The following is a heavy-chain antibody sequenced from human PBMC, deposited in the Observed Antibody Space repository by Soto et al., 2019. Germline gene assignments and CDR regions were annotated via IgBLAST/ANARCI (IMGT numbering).Heavy chain of an antibody. CDR2: INLRGGTT. Sequence: QVQLVQSGPEVRKPGASARLSCATSGYNFNQYYIHWVRQAPGHGLEWMGIINLRGGTTEYAHKFRGRVTVTGDTSKRTAYMELSSLRSEGTAVYFCARGPDDSDVPRWGHWGQGTLITFSS. J-gene: IGHJ4*02. D-gene: IGHD4-17*01. V-gene: IGHV1-46*02. CDR1: GYNFNQYY. CDR3: ARGPDDSDVPRWGH.